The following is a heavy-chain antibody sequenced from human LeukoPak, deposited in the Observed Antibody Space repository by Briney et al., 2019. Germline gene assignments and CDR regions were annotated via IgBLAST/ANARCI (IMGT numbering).Heavy chain of an antibody. CDR1: GFTFGDYA. Sequence: GGSLRLSCTASGFTFGDYAMSRVRQAPGKGLEWVGLIRSESYGGTREYAASVKGRFTISRDDSKSIADLQMNSLKTEDTAVYYCARGLTVVGAKYYFDNWGQGTLVTVSS. CDR2: IRSESYGGTR. CDR3: ARGLTVVGAKYYFDN. V-gene: IGHV3-49*04. D-gene: IGHD1-26*01. J-gene: IGHJ4*02.